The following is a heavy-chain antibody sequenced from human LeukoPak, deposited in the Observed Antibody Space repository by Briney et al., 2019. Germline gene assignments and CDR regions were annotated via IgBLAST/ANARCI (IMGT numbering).Heavy chain of an antibody. Sequence: SETLSLTCTVSGGSISYYYWSWIRQPPGKGLEWIGYIYYSGSTNYNPSLKSRVTISVDTSKNQFSLKLSSVTAADTAVYYCARSYYDSSGYYSQFDYWGQGTLVTVSS. CDR1: GGSISYYY. CDR3: ARSYYDSSGYYSQFDY. V-gene: IGHV4-59*01. CDR2: IYYSGST. J-gene: IGHJ4*02. D-gene: IGHD3-22*01.